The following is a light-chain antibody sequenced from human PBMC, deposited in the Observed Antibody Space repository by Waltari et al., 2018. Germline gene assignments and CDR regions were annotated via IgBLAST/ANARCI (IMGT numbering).Light chain of an antibody. J-gene: IGKJ1*01. Sequence: IVLTQSPGTLSLSPGGRATLSCRASQDIGHYLAWYKQKPGQAPRLLIYATSNRAAGIPDRFSGSGSGADFRLTITRLEPEDFAVYYCQHHLRLPATFGQGTKV. V-gene: IGKV3-20*01. CDR2: ATS. CDR3: QHHLRLPAT. CDR1: QDIGHY.